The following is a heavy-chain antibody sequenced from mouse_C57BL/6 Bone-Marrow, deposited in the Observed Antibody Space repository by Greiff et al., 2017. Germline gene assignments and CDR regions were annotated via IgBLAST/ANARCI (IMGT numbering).Heavy chain of an antibody. CDR3: ARRGIRRNYAMDY. CDR1: GFSLTSYG. V-gene: IGHV2-2*02. J-gene: IGHJ4*01. CDR2: IWSGGST. Sequence: QVQLKESGPGLLQPSQRLSITCPVSGFSLTSYGVHWVRQSPGKGLEWLGVIWSGGSTDYNAAFISSLSISKDNSKSQVFFKMNSLPANDTARYYGARRGIRRNYAMDYWGQGTSVTVSS. D-gene: IGHD2-12*01.